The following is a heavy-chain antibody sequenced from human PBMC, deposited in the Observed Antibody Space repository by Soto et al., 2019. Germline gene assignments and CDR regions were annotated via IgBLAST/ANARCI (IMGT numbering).Heavy chain of an antibody. V-gene: IGHV3-23*01. CDR3: AKGDSSPSYFDF. CDR2: ISGSGGGT. J-gene: IGHJ4*02. D-gene: IGHD6-6*01. Sequence: GGSLRLSCAASGFTFSSYAMSWVRQAPGKGLEWVSIISGSGGGTYYADSVKGRFTISRDNSKNTLYLQVNSLRAEDTAVYYCAKGDSSPSYFDFWGQGTLVTVSS. CDR1: GFTFSSYA.